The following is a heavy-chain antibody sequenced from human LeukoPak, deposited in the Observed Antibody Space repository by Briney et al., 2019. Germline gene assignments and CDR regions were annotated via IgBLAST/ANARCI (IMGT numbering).Heavy chain of an antibody. D-gene: IGHD6-13*01. V-gene: IGHV3-21*01. CDR1: GFTFSSYS. CDR3: ARVAAAAADGTFDY. Sequence: GGSLRLSCAASGFTFSSYSMTWVRQAPGKGLEWVSSISSSSSYIYYADSVKGRFTISRDNAKNSLYLQMNSLRAEDTAVYYCARVAAAAADGTFDYWGQGTLVTVSS. J-gene: IGHJ4*02. CDR2: ISSSSSYI.